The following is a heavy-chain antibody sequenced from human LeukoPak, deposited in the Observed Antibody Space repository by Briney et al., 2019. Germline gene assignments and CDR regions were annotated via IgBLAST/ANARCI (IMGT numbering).Heavy chain of an antibody. D-gene: IGHD1-26*01. Sequence: QPGRSLRLSCAASGFTFSSYGMHWVRQAPGKGLEWVAVIWYDGSNKYYADSVKGRFTISRDNSKNTLYLQMNSLRAEDTAVYYCAKSGGSHYYFDCWGQGALVTVSS. CDR2: IWYDGSNK. V-gene: IGHV3-33*06. CDR3: AKSGGSHYYFDC. J-gene: IGHJ4*02. CDR1: GFTFSSYG.